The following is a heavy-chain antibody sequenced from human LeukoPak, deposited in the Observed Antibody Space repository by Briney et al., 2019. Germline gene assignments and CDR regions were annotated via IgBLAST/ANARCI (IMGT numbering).Heavy chain of an antibody. J-gene: IGHJ6*02. D-gene: IGHD2-2*01. CDR3: AAEGPVVVVPAAHGMDV. V-gene: IGHV5-10-1*01. CDR1: GYSFTSYW. Sequence: GESLKISCKGSGYSFTSYWISWVRQMPGKGLEWMGRIDPSDSYTNYSPSFQGHVTISADKSISTAYLQWSSLKASDTAMYYCAAEGPVVVVPAAHGMDVWGQGITVTVSS. CDR2: IDPSDSYT.